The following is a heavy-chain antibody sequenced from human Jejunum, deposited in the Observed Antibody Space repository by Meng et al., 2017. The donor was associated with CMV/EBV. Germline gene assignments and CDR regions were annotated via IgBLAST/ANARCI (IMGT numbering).Heavy chain of an antibody. V-gene: IGHV3-21*01. CDR2: ISGSGDNI. Sequence: MNWVRQAPGKGLEWVSSISGSGDNIYYADSVKGRFTISRDNAKNSLFLQMNSLRAEDTAVYYCARGLMGCTSTSCYSGWFDPWGQGTRVTVSS. CDR3: ARGLMGCTSTSCYSGWFDP. D-gene: IGHD2-2*02. J-gene: IGHJ5*02.